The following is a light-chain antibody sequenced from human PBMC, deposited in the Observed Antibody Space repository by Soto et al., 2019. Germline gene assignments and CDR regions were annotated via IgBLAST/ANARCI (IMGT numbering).Light chain of an antibody. J-gene: IGKJ1*01. CDR2: GAS. Sequence: IVLTQSPGILSLSPGERATLSCRASQPVRSSYLAWYQQKPGQAPRLLIYGASTRATGIPDRFSGSGSGTDFTLTISRLEPEDFAVYYCQQCGISTWPFGQGTKVDIK. CDR1: QPVRSSY. V-gene: IGKV3-20*01. CDR3: QQCGISTWP.